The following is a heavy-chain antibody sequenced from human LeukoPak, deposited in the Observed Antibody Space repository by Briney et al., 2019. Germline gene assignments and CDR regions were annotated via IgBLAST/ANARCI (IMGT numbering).Heavy chain of an antibody. CDR2: IKRDGSEK. D-gene: IGHD3-3*01. Sequence: GGSLRLSCAASGFTVSSNYMSWVRQAPGKGLEWVADIKRDGSEKYYLDSVKGRFTISRDSAKNSLYLQMNSLRAEDTAVYYCSWSGEADWGQGTLVTVSS. CDR3: SWSGEAD. V-gene: IGHV3-7*01. CDR1: GFTVSSNY. J-gene: IGHJ4*02.